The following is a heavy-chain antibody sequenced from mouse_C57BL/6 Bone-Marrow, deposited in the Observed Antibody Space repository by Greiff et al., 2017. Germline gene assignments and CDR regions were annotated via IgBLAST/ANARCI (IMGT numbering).Heavy chain of an antibody. CDR1: GYSFTSYY. V-gene: IGHV1-66*01. CDR2: IYPGSGNT. D-gene: IGHD2-14*01. Sequence: VMLVESGPELVKPGASVKISCKASGYSFTSYYIHWVKQRPGQGLEWIGWIYPGSGNTKYNEKFKGKATLTADTSSSTAYMQLCSLTSDDSAVYYCARGGYRRWYFDVWGTGTTVTVSS. CDR3: ARGGYRRWYFDV. J-gene: IGHJ1*03.